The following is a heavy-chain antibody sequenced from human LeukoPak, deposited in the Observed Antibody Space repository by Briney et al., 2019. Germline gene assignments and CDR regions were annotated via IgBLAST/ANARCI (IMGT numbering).Heavy chain of an antibody. CDR3: AKGGRSSWHNDC. CDR2: ISYDGSNK. Sequence: GRSLRLSCAASGFTFSSFGMHWVRQAPGKGLEWVALISYDGSNKYYADSVKGRFTISRGSSKSTLYLQMNSLRAEDTAVYYCAKGGRSSWHNDCWGQGSLVTVSS. CDR1: GFTFSSFG. V-gene: IGHV3-30*18. J-gene: IGHJ4*02. D-gene: IGHD6-13*01.